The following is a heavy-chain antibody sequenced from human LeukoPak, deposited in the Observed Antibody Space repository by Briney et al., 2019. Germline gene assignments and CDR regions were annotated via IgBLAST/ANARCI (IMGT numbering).Heavy chain of an antibody. CDR2: ISSSSSTI. J-gene: IGHJ6*02. CDR3: ASAPGIAAAGSYYYGMDV. D-gene: IGHD6-13*01. CDR1: RFTFSSYW. Sequence: PGGSLRLSCAASRFTFSSYWMSWVRQAPGKGLEWVSYISSSSSTIYYADSVKGRFTISRDNAKNSLYLQMNSLRDEDTAVYYCASAPGIAAAGSYYYGMDVWGQGTTVTVSS. V-gene: IGHV3-48*02.